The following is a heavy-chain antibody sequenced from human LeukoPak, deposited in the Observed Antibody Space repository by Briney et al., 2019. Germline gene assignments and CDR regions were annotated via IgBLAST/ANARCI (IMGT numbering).Heavy chain of an antibody. Sequence: PSETLTLTCTASGGSISSYDWSWIRQPPGKGLEWVAYIYYSGSTNYNPSLKSRVPISVATSKTQFSLKLSSVTAADTAVYYCARARGVVVADYYVDVWGKGTTVTVSS. V-gene: IGHV4-59*01. J-gene: IGHJ6*03. CDR3: ARARGVVVADYYVDV. CDR1: GGSISSYD. CDR2: IYYSGST. D-gene: IGHD2-15*01.